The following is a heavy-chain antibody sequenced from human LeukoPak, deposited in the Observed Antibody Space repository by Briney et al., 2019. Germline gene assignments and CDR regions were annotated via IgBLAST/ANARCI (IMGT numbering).Heavy chain of an antibody. CDR3: ARGGGVGYYYYYMDV. V-gene: IGHV4-34*01. D-gene: IGHD1-26*01. CDR1: GGSFSGYY. Sequence: PSETLSLTCAVYGGSFSGYYWSWIRQPPGKGLEWIGEINHSGSTNYNPSLKSRVTISVDTSKNQFSLKLSSVTAADTAVYYCARGGGVGYYYYYMDVWGKGTTVTMSS. CDR2: INHSGST. J-gene: IGHJ6*03.